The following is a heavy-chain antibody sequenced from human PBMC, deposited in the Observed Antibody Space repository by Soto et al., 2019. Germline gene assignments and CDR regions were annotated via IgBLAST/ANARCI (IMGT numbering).Heavy chain of an antibody. D-gene: IGHD1-7*01. CDR1: GYTFTGYY. CDR2: NNPNSGGT. V-gene: IGHV1-2*02. CDR3: ERVRGGITGTTDLDY. J-gene: IGHJ4*02. Sequence: QVQLVQSGAEVKKPGASVKVSCKASGYTFTGYYMHWVRQAPGQGLEWMGWNNPNSGGTNYAQKFQGRVTRTRDTSISTAYMELSRLRSDGTAVYYCERVRGGITGTTDLDYGGQGTMVTVSS.